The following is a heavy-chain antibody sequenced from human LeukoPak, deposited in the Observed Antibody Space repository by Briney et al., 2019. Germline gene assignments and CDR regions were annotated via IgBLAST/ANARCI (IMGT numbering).Heavy chain of an antibody. V-gene: IGHV1-8*01. Sequence: ASVKVSCKASGYTFTSYDTNWVRQATGQGLEWMGWMNPNSGNTGYAQKFQGRVTMTRNTSISTAYMELSSLRSEDTAVYYCARGFVLRRCSSTSCYRQSPWGQGTLVTVSS. CDR2: MNPNSGNT. CDR3: ARGFVLRRCSSTSCYRQSP. D-gene: IGHD2-2*01. CDR1: GYTFTSYD. J-gene: IGHJ5*02.